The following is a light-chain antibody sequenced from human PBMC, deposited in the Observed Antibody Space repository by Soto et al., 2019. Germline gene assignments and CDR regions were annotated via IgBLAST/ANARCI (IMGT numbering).Light chain of an antibody. CDR1: SSDVGGYDY. CDR2: DVS. Sequence: QSALTQPRSVSGSPGQSVTISCTGTSSDVGGYDYVSWYQQHPGKAPKLMVYDVSARPSGVPDRFSGSKSGNTASLTISGLQLGDEAVFFCPSYAGSYPSVFGSGTKVTVL. J-gene: IGLJ1*01. CDR3: PSYAGSYPSV. V-gene: IGLV2-11*01.